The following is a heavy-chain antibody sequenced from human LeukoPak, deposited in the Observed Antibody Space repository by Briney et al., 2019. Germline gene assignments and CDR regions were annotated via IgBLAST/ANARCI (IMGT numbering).Heavy chain of an antibody. J-gene: IGHJ4*02. CDR1: GGSFSGYY. V-gene: IGHV4-34*01. D-gene: IGHD2-2*02. CDR3: ARGRYCSSTSCYTWGTTVTTRGYHFDY. Sequence: SETLSLTCAVYGGSFSGYYWSWIRQPPGKGLEWIGEINHSGSTNYNPSLKSRVTVSVDTSKNQFSLKLSSVTAADTAVYYCARGRYCSSTSCYTWGTTVTTRGYHFDYWGQGTLVTVSS. CDR2: INHSGST.